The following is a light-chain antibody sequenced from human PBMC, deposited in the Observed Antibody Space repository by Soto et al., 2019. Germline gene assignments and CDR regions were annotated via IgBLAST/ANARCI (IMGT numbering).Light chain of an antibody. CDR1: QIIGTY. CDR2: SAS. J-gene: IGKJ1*01. Sequence: DIQMTQSPSSLSASVGDRVTITCRASQIIGTYLNWYQQKSGKVPNLLISSASSLHTGVPSRLSASGSGTDFTLTISSLQPEDFATYYCQQSYLRWTFGQGTKVDIK. V-gene: IGKV1-39*01. CDR3: QQSYLRWT.